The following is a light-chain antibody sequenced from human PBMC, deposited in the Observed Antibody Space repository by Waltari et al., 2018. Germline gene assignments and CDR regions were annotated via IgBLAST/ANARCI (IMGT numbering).Light chain of an antibody. CDR3: SSYTSSSTLWV. CDR2: DVS. CDR1: SSAVGGYNY. J-gene: IGLJ3*02. Sequence: QSALTQPASVSGSPGQSITISCTGTSSAVGGYNYVPWYQQHPGKAPKPMIYDVSNRPSGVSNRFSGSKSGNTASLTISGLQAEDEADYYCSSYTSSSTLWVFGGGTKLTVL. V-gene: IGLV2-14*03.